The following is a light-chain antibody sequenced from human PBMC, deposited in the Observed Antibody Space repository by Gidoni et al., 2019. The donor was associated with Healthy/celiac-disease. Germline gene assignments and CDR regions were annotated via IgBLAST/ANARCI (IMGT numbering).Light chain of an antibody. CDR2: WAS. CDR3: QQYYSTLT. CDR1: QSVLYSSKNKNY. Sequence: DIVMTQSPDSLAVSLGERASINCKSSQSVLYSSKNKNYLAWYQQKPGQPPKLLIYWASTRESGVSDRFSGSGSGTDFTLTISSLQAEDVAVYYCQQYYSTLTFGGGTKVEIK. V-gene: IGKV4-1*01. J-gene: IGKJ4*01.